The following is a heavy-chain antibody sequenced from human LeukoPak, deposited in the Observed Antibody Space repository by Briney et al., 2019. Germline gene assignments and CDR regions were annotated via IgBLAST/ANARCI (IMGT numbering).Heavy chain of an antibody. Sequence: GSSVKVSCKASGGTFNSYAISWVRQAPGQGLEWMGGIIPIFGTANYAQKFQGRVTITADESTSTAYMELSSLRSEDTAVYYCARMSRDGYNSLDYWGQGTLVTVSS. J-gene: IGHJ4*02. CDR2: IIPIFGTA. V-gene: IGHV1-69*01. CDR3: ARMSRDGYNSLDY. D-gene: IGHD5-24*01. CDR1: GGTFNSYA.